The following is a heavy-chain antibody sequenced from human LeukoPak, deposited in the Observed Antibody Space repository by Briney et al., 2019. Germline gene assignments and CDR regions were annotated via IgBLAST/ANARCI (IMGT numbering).Heavy chain of an antibody. CDR2: INPSGGST. J-gene: IGHJ4*02. D-gene: IGHD3-22*01. Sequence: GASVKVSCKASGYTFTSYYMHWVRQAPGQGLEWMGIINPSGGSTSYAQKFQGRVTMTEDTSTDTAYMELSSLRSEDTAVYYCATGRGITMTYWGQGTLVTVSS. CDR3: ATGRGITMTY. CDR1: GYTFTSYY. V-gene: IGHV1-46*01.